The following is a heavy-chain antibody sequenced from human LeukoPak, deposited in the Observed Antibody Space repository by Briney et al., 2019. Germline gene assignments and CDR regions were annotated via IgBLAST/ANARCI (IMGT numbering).Heavy chain of an antibody. CDR3: AKDLHYDSSGYYFRNYYGMDV. D-gene: IGHD3-22*01. CDR1: GFTFDDYA. Sequence: GGSLRLSCAASGFTFDDYAMHWVRHAPGKGLEWVSGISWNSGSIGYADSVKGRFTISRDNAKNSLYLQMNSLRAEDTALYYCAKDLHYDSSGYYFRNYYGMDVWGQGTTVTVSS. V-gene: IGHV3-9*01. J-gene: IGHJ6*02. CDR2: ISWNSGSI.